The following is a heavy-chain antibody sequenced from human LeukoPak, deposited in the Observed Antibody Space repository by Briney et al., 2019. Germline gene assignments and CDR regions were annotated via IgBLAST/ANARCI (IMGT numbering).Heavy chain of an antibody. CDR1: GFPFSGYA. CDR2: LSGSGGTI. Sequence: GGSLRLSCAASGFPFSGYALNWVRQAPGKGLEWVSALSGSGGTIFYADSVKGRFTISRDHSKNTLYLQMNSLRAEDTAVYYCAKVLGSRIAVSDPFDYWGQGSLVTVSS. V-gene: IGHV3-23*01. J-gene: IGHJ4*02. D-gene: IGHD2-21*01. CDR3: AKVLGSRIAVSDPFDY.